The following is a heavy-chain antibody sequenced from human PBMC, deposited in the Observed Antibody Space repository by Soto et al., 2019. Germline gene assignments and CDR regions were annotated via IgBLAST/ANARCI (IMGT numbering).Heavy chain of an antibody. V-gene: IGHV3-66*01. CDR1: GFTVSSNY. Sequence: PGGSLRLSCAASGFTVSSNYMSWVRQAPGKGLEWVSVIYSGGSTYYADSVKGRFTISRDNAKNSLYLQMNSLRAEDTAVYYCVRDCFEKEDVWGKGTTVTVSS. CDR3: VRDCFEKEDV. D-gene: IGHD2-21*01. CDR2: IYSGGST. J-gene: IGHJ6*04.